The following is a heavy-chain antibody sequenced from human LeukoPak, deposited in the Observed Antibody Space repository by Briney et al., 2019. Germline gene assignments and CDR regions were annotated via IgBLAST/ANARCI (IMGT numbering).Heavy chain of an antibody. CDR3: ARDGVEMATIPYFDY. CDR2: IIPILGVA. Sequence: ASVKVSCKASGGTFSSYAISWVRQAPGQGLEWMGRIIPILGVANYAQKFQGRVTITADKSTSTAYMELSSLRSEDTAVYYCARDGVEMATIPYFDYWGQGTLVTVSS. V-gene: IGHV1-69*04. J-gene: IGHJ4*02. CDR1: GGTFSSYA. D-gene: IGHD5-24*01.